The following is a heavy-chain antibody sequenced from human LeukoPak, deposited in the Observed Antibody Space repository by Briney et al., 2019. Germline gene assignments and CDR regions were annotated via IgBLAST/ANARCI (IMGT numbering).Heavy chain of an antibody. CDR3: ARTLWFGELLEPLFDY. CDR1: GVAICSYY. J-gene: IGHJ4*02. Sequence: SETLSPTCTVSGVAICSYYWSWIRQPPGTQLEWIGYIYYSGSTNYNPSLKRRVTISVDTSKNQFSLKLSSVTAADTAVYYCARTLWFGELLEPLFDYWGQGTLVSVSS. CDR2: IYYSGST. D-gene: IGHD3-10*01. V-gene: IGHV4-59*01.